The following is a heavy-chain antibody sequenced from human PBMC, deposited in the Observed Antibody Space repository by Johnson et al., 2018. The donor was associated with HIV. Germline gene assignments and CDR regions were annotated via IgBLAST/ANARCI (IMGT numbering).Heavy chain of an antibody. V-gene: IGHV3-13*01. Sequence: VQLVESGGGLIQPVGSLRLSCAASGFTFSSYDIHWVRQATRKGLEWVSGIGTTGDTYYPGSVQGRFTISRDNSKHTLDLQRNSLRAEDTAVNYWARVLAVAGTPPVAFDIWGQGTMVTVSS. J-gene: IGHJ3*02. CDR2: IGTTGDT. D-gene: IGHD6-19*01. CDR3: ARVLAVAGTPPVAFDI. CDR1: GFTFSSYD.